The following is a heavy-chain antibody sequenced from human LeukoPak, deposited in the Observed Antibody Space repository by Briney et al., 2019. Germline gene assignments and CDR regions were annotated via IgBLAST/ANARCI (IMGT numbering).Heavy chain of an antibody. Sequence: PGRSLRLSCAASGFTFSSYAMHWVRQAPGKGLEWVAVISYDGSNKYYADSVKGRFTISRDNSKNTLYLQMNSLRAEDTAVYYCAGWEIAVAPLDIWGQGTMVTVSS. D-gene: IGHD6-19*01. V-gene: IGHV3-30-3*01. CDR2: ISYDGSNK. CDR3: AGWEIAVAPLDI. J-gene: IGHJ3*02. CDR1: GFTFSSYA.